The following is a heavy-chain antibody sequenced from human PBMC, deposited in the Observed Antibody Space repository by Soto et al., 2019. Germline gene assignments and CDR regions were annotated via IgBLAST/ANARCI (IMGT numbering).Heavy chain of an antibody. J-gene: IGHJ4*02. D-gene: IGHD3-10*01. V-gene: IGHV3-53*01. CDR2: YESGGSI. CDR3: ARAGVTPDFFDY. CDR1: GFSVRTNY. Sequence: GESLKISCAASGFSVRTNYMSWVRQAPGKGLEWVSVYESGGSIYYADSVKGRFTISRDTSKNTLDLQMNSLRGEDTAVYYCARAGVTPDFFDYWGQGTRVTVSS.